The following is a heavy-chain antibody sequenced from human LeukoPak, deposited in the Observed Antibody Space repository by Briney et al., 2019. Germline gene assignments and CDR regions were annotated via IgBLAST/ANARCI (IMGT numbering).Heavy chain of an antibody. V-gene: IGHV3-33*01. CDR1: GFTFSSYG. Sequence: GRSLRLSCAASGFTFSSYGMHWVRQAPGKGLEWVAVIWYDGSNKYYADSVKGRFTTSRDNSKNTLYLQMNSLRAEDTAVYYCARDRGYSYGYYFDYWGQGTLVTVSS. CDR2: IWYDGSNK. CDR3: ARDRGYSYGYYFDY. J-gene: IGHJ4*02. D-gene: IGHD5-18*01.